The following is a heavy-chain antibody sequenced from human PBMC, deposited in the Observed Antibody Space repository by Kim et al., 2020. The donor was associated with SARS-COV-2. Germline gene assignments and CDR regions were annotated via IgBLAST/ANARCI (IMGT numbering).Heavy chain of an antibody. V-gene: IGHV3-7*01. CDR2: GK. CDR3: ARGVAFDI. J-gene: IGHJ3*02. Sequence: GKYYVDSVKGRFTISRDNAENSLYLQMNNLRGEDTAVYYCARGVAFDIWGQGTMVTVSS.